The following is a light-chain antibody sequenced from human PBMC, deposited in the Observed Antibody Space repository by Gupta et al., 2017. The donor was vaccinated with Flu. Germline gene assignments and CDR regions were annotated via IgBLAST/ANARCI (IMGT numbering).Light chain of an antibody. Sequence: QPVVTQEPSFSVSPGGTVTLTCALSSGPVTTGYYPSWFQQNPGQAPRTLIYPTHTRSSGVPDRFSGSILGNKAALTITGAQADDEAEYYCALYVGSGVWVFGGGTKLTVL. V-gene: IGLV8-61*01. CDR3: ALYVGSGVWV. CDR1: SGPVTTGYY. J-gene: IGLJ3*02. CDR2: PTH.